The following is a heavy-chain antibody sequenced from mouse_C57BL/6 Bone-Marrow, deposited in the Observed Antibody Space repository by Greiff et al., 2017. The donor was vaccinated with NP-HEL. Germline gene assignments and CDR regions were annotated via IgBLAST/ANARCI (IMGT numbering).Heavy chain of an antibody. Sequence: VQLKESGAELARPGASVKLFCKASGYTFTSYGISWVKQRTGQGLEWIGEIYPRSGNTYYNEKFKGKATLTADKSASTAYMELRSLTSEDSAVYFCARGGLLLRFFDYWGQGTTLTVSS. V-gene: IGHV1-81*01. CDR3: ARGGLLLRFFDY. D-gene: IGHD1-1*01. CDR1: GYTFTSYG. J-gene: IGHJ2*01. CDR2: IYPRSGNT.